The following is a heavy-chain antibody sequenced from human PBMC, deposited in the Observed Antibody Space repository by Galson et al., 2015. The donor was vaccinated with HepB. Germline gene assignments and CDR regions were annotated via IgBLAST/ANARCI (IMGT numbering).Heavy chain of an antibody. Sequence: SVKVSCKASGYTFTSYGISWVRQAPGQGLEWMGWISAHNGNTNYAQKLQGRVTMTTDTSTSTAYMELRSLRSDDTAVYYCARGTKAPKYYYDSSGDGFQHWGQGTLVTVSS. CDR1: GYTFTSYG. CDR2: ISAHNGNT. J-gene: IGHJ1*01. D-gene: IGHD3-22*01. CDR3: ARGTKAPKYYYDSSGDGFQH. V-gene: IGHV1-18*04.